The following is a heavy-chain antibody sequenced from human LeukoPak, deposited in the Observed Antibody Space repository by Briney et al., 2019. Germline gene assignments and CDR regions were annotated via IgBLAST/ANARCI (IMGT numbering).Heavy chain of an antibody. CDR2: IYYSGST. CDR3: ARFSPSLLWFGESNQQRSAETLDY. Sequence: SQTLSLTCNVSGGSISSGGYYWSWIRQHPGKGLEWIGYIYYSGSTYYNPSLKSRVTISVDTSKNQFSLKLSSVTAAGTAVYYCARFSPSLLWFGESNQQRSAETLDYWGQGTLVTVSS. D-gene: IGHD3-10*01. CDR1: GGSISSGGYY. V-gene: IGHV4-31*03. J-gene: IGHJ4*02.